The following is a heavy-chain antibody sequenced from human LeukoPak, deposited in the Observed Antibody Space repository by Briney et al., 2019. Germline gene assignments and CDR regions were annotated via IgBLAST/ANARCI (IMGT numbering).Heavy chain of an antibody. V-gene: IGHV3-74*01. CDR3: ARVDSSGYYSFDY. CDR2: INSDGSSA. Sequence: GGSLRLSCAASGFTFSSYWMHWVRQAPGKGLVWVSRINSDGSSASYADSVKGRFTISRDNAKNTLYLQMNSLRAEDTAVYYCARVDSSGYYSFDYWGQGTLVTVSS. CDR1: GFTFSSYW. D-gene: IGHD3-22*01. J-gene: IGHJ4*02.